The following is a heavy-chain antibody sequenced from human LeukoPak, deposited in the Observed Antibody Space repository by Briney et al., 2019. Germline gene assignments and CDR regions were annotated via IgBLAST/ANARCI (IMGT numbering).Heavy chain of an antibody. CDR3: ARDPSPRYYYDSRGGFGRAY. Sequence: ASVKVSCKASGYTFTSYYMHWVRQAPGQGLEWMGIINPSGGSTSYAQKFQGRVTMTRDTSTSTVYMELSSLRSEDTAVYYCARDPSPRYYYDSRGGFGRAYWGQGTLVTVSS. CDR1: GYTFTSYY. J-gene: IGHJ4*02. D-gene: IGHD3-22*01. V-gene: IGHV1-46*01. CDR2: INPSGGST.